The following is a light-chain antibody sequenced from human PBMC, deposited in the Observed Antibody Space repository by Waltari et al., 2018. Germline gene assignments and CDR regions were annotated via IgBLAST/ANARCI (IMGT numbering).Light chain of an antibody. CDR1: TSDVGGYNY. CDR2: DVS. CDR3: CSFTSSSTWV. Sequence: QSALTQPASVSGSPGQSITISCTGTTSDVGGYNYVSWYQQPPGKAPKLIIVDVSSRPSGVSNRFSGSKSANTASLIISGLQAEDEADYYCCSFTSSSTWVFGGGTKLTVL. J-gene: IGLJ3*02. V-gene: IGLV2-14*03.